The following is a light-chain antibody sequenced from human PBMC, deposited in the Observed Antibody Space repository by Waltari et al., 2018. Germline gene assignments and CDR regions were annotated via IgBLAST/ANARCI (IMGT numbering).Light chain of an antibody. CDR1: SNNTGKQA. CDR2: RKN. J-gene: IGLJ2*01. Sequence: GLTQPPSPSTAVTQTATHTCSRNSNNTGKQAAARLQQRQGHPPKLLSYRKNNRPSGISERFFASRSGNTASLTITGLQPEDEAVYYCSAWDTSLSAVVFGGGTRLTVL. V-gene: IGLV10-54*04. CDR3: SAWDTSLSAVV.